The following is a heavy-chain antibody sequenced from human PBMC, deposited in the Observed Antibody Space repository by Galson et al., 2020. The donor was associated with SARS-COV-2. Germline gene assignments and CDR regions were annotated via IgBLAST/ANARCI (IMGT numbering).Heavy chain of an antibody. CDR2: IYPGDSDT. J-gene: IGHJ5*02. CDR3: ARVEGGGTIGVVPAAIGSPNWFDP. CDR1: GYSFTSYW. V-gene: IGHV5-51*01. D-gene: IGHD2-2*01. Sequence: GESLKISCKGSGYSFTSYWIGWVRQMPGKGLEWMGIIYPGDSDTRYSPSFQGQVTISADKSISTAYLQRSRLKASDTAMYYCARVEGGGTIGVVPAAIGSPNWFDPWGQGSLVTVSS.